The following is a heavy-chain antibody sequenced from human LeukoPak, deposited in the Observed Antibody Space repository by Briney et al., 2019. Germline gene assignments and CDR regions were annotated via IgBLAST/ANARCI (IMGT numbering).Heavy chain of an antibody. J-gene: IGHJ3*02. Sequence: ASVKVSCKASGYTFTSYGISWVRQAPGQGLEWMGWISAYNGNTNYAQKLQGRVTMTTDTSTSTAYMELRSLRSDDTAVCYCARGDIVVVPAAMSFDIWGQGTMVTVSS. V-gene: IGHV1-18*01. CDR3: ARGDIVVVPAAMSFDI. D-gene: IGHD2-2*01. CDR2: ISAYNGNT. CDR1: GYTFTSYG.